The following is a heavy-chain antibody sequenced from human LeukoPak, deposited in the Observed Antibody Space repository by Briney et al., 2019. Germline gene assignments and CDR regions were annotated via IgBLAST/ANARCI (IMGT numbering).Heavy chain of an antibody. CDR3: ARGYAGATTFDY. CDR2: IYYSGNT. CDR1: GGSISSGGYY. Sequence: SETLSLTCTVSGGSISSGGYYWSWIRQHPGKGLEWIGYIYYSGNTYYNPSLKSRLTISLDTSKNQFSLKLNSVTAADTAVYYCARGYAGATTFDYWGQGTLVTVSS. J-gene: IGHJ4*02. D-gene: IGHD1-26*01. V-gene: IGHV4-31*02.